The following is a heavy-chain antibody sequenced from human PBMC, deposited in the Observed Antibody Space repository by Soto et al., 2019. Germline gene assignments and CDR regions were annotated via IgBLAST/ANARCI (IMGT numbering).Heavy chain of an antibody. CDR3: ARHRSSWYNYYYYGLDV. CDR2: IYPGDSDT. D-gene: IGHD6-13*01. Sequence: GEALKISCKGSGYSFTSYWIGWVRQMPGKGLEWMGIIYPGDSDTRYSPSFQCQVTISADKSISTAYLQWSSLKASDTAMYYCARHRSSWYNYYYYGLDVWGQGTTVTVSS. CDR1: GYSFTSYW. V-gene: IGHV5-51*01. J-gene: IGHJ6*02.